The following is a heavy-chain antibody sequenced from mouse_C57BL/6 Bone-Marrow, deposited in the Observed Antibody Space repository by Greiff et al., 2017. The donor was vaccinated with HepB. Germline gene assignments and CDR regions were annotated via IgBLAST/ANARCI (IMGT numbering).Heavy chain of an antibody. Sequence: EVMLVESGEGLVKPGGSLKLSCAASGFTFSSYAMSWVRQTPEKRLEWVAYISSGGDYIYYADTVKGRFTFSRDKARNTLYLQMSSLKSEDTAMYYCTRENTTVVAKGDYAMDYWGQGTSVTVSS. D-gene: IGHD1-1*01. CDR3: TRENTTVVAKGDYAMDY. CDR2: ISSGGDYI. V-gene: IGHV5-9-1*02. CDR1: GFTFSSYA. J-gene: IGHJ4*01.